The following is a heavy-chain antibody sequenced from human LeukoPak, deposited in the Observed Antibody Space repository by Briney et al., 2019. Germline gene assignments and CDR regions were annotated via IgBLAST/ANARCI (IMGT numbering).Heavy chain of an antibody. CDR2: ISGSGSVS. D-gene: IGHD3-10*01. CDR1: GFTFSSYS. J-gene: IGHJ3*02. CDR3: ARDGGFGFLAAFDI. Sequence: SEGSLRLSCAASGFTFSSYSMNWVRQAPGKGLEWISYISGSGSVSYYEDSVKGRFTISRDNAKNSLYLQMNSLRDEDTALYYCARDGGFGFLAAFDIWGQGTMVTVSS. V-gene: IGHV3-48*02.